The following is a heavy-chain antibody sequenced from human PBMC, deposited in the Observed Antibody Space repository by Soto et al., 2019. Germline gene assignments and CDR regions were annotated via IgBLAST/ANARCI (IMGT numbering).Heavy chain of an antibody. D-gene: IGHD1-26*01. J-gene: IGHJ4*02. CDR1: GYSFTSLD. Sequence: ASVNVSCKASGYSFTSLDINWVRQTAGQGLEWMGWMQPSTGRTGYAQKFQGRVTMTRDTSINTAYMELTTLTSDDTAFYYCARGVSAGVDYWGQGTLVTVSS. CDR3: ARGVSAGVDY. CDR2: MQPSTGRT. V-gene: IGHV1-8*01.